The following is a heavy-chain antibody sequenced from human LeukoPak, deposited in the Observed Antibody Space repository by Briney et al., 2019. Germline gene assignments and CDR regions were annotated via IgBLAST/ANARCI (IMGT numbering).Heavy chain of an antibody. Sequence: SETLSLTCTVSGGSISSYYWSWIRQPAGKGLEWIGRIYTSGGTNYNPSLKSRVTMSVDTSKNQFSLKLSSVTAADTAVYYCARDSSGYPWGWFDPWGQGTLITVSS. CDR3: ARDSSGYPWGWFDP. V-gene: IGHV4-4*07. CDR1: GGSISSYY. D-gene: IGHD3-22*01. J-gene: IGHJ5*02. CDR2: IYTSGGT.